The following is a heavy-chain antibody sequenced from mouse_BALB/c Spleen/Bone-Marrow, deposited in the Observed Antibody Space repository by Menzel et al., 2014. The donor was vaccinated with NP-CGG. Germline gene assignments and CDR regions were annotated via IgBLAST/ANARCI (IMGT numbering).Heavy chain of an antibody. CDR2: ITPYNDDT. V-gene: IGHV1-14*01. Sequence: VQLQQSGPELVKPGASVKMSCKASGYTFTSYLIHWVKQKPGQGLEWIGYITPYNDDTKYNEKFKGKATLTSDKSSSTAYMELSSLTSEDSAVYYCARWGGTPYFDYWGQGTTLKVSS. D-gene: IGHD4-1*01. CDR1: GYTFTSYL. CDR3: ARWGGTPYFDY. J-gene: IGHJ2*01.